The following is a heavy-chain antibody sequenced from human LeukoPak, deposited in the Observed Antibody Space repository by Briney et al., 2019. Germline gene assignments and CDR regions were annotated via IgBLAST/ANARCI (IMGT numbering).Heavy chain of an antibody. CDR2: IHDSGAT. Sequence: SETLSLTCTVSGGSVSSGNFYWSWIRQPPGKGLEWMGYIHDSGATVYNPSLESRVTIPADTSKNQFSLKLRSVTAADTAVYYCARVFRFYGSGSYYNFFDYWGQGTLVTVPS. CDR3: ARVFRFYGSGSYYNFFDY. J-gene: IGHJ4*02. CDR1: GGSVSSGNFY. D-gene: IGHD3-10*01. V-gene: IGHV4-61*01.